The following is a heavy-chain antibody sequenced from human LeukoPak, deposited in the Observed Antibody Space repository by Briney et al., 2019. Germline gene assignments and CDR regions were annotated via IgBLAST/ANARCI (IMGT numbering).Heavy chain of an antibody. V-gene: IGHV4-4*09. CDR1: GGSISSYY. CDR2: IYTSGST. D-gene: IGHD3-10*01. J-gene: IGHJ5*02. Sequence: KPSETLSLTCTVSGGSISSYYWSWIRQPPGKGLEWIGYIYTSGSTHYNPSLKSRVTISVDTSKNQFSLKMNSVTAADTAVYYCARDRHGEEDWFDPWGQGTLVTVSS. CDR3: ARDRHGEEDWFDP.